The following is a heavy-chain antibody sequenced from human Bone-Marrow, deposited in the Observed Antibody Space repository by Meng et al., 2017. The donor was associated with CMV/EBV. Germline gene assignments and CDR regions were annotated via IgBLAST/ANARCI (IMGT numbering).Heavy chain of an antibody. CDR1: GFTFDDYA. D-gene: IGHD5-24*01. Sequence: GGSLRLSCEASGFTFDDYAMHWVRQAPGKGLEWVSGISWNSGSIGYADSVKGRFTISRDNAKNSLYLQMNSLRAEDMALYYCAKAATIYWDYAFDIWGQWTMVTVSS. CDR2: ISWNSGSI. CDR3: AKAATIYWDYAFDI. V-gene: IGHV3-9*03. J-gene: IGHJ3*02.